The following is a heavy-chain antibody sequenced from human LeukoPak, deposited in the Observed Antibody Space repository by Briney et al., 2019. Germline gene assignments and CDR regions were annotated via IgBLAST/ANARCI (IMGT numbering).Heavy chain of an antibody. CDR1: GGSFSGYY. V-gene: IGHV4-34*01. J-gene: IGHJ5*02. D-gene: IGHD3-22*01. CDR2: INHSGST. Sequence: SGTLSLTCAVYGGSFSGYYWSWVRQPPGKGLEWIGEINHSGSTNYNPSLKSRVTISVDTSKNQFSLKLSSVTAADTAVYYCARGRMIVVKMVLGYWFDPWGQGTLVTVSS. CDR3: ARGRMIVVKMVLGYWFDP.